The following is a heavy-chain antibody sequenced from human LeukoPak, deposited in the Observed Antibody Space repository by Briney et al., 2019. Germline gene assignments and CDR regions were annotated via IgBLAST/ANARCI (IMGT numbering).Heavy chain of an antibody. CDR2: ISGSGGST. D-gene: IGHD5-12*01. Sequence: GGSLRLSCAASGFTFSSYAMSWVRQAPGKGLEWVSAISGSGGSTYYADSVKGRFTISRDNSKNTLYLQMNSLRAEDTAVYYCAKVLTTGYSGYGPPDYWGQGTLVTVSS. CDR3: AKVLTTGYSGYGPPDY. CDR1: GFTFSSYA. V-gene: IGHV3-23*01. J-gene: IGHJ4*02.